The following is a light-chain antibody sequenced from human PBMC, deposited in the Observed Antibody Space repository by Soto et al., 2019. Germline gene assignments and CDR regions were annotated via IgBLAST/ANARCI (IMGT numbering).Light chain of an antibody. CDR2: GAS. CDR3: QQYDKWPRT. J-gene: IGKJ1*01. CDR1: QSVSRK. Sequence: EIVMTQSPATLSVSPGERATLSCRASQSVSRKLAWYQQTGGQAPRLLMYGASTRATGVPARFSGSGSGTEFTLSISNLQSEDFAVYHCQQYDKWPRTFGQGTKVEI. V-gene: IGKV3-15*01.